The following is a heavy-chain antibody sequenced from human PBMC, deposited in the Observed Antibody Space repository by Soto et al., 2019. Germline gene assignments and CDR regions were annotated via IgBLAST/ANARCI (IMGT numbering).Heavy chain of an antibody. Sequence: GGSLRLSCAASGFTFSSYAMSWVRQAPGKGLEWVSAISGSGGSTYYADSVKGRFTISRDNSKNTLYLQMNSLRAEDTAVYYCAKGPHIVVVTATHFDYWGQGTLVTVSS. D-gene: IGHD2-21*02. CDR2: ISGSGGST. CDR3: AKGPHIVVVTATHFDY. J-gene: IGHJ4*02. V-gene: IGHV3-23*01. CDR1: GFTFSSYA.